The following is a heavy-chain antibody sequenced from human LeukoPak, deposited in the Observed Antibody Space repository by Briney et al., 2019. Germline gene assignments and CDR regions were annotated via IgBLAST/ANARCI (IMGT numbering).Heavy chain of an antibody. Sequence: ASVKVSCKASGYTFTNYYIHWVRQAPGQWLEWMGIINPSSGSTTSAQKFQGRVSMTRDTSASTVYMELSSLRSEDTARYYCARGHDNSGYTAHPQRYYYYYGMDVWGQGTTVTVSS. V-gene: IGHV1-46*01. D-gene: IGHD3-22*01. J-gene: IGHJ6*01. CDR1: GYTFTNYY. CDR2: INPSSGST. CDR3: ARGHDNSGYTAHPQRYYYYYGMDV.